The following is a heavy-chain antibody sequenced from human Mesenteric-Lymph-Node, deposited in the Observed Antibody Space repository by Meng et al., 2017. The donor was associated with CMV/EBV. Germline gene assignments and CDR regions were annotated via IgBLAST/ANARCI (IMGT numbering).Heavy chain of an antibody. J-gene: IGHJ6*02. Sequence: GGSLRLSCAASGFTFSSYAMHWVRQAPGKGLEWVAVILYDGSNKYYADSVKGRFTISRDNSKNTLYLQMNSLRAEDTAVYYCARAYSNPYYYGMDVWGQGTTVTVSS. CDR1: GFTFSSYA. V-gene: IGHV3-30*04. CDR2: ILYDGSNK. CDR3: ARAYSNPYYYGMDV. D-gene: IGHD4-11*01.